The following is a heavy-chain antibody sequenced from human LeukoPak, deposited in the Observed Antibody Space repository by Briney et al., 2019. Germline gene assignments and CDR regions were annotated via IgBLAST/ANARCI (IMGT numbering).Heavy chain of an antibody. CDR1: GGSITFYY. J-gene: IGHJ4*02. Sequence: SETLSLTCSVSGGSITFYYWNWIRKPAGKGLEWIGRIHTSGTTNYNPSLKRRVTMSIDTSQKKFSLNLTSVTAADTAVYYCASSSWKKTFDYWGQGALVTVSS. D-gene: IGHD1-1*01. CDR3: ASSSWKKTFDY. CDR2: IHTSGTT. V-gene: IGHV4-4*07.